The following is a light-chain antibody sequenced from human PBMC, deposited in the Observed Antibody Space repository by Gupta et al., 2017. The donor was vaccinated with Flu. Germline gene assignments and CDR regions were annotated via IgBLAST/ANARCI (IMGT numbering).Light chain of an antibody. CDR1: ISDIGGYNY. CDR2: DVN. CDR3: TSYGGSNNLV. V-gene: IGLV2-8*01. J-gene: IGLJ3*02. Sequence: QSALTQPPSASGSPGQSVTISCTGTISDIGGYNYVSWYQHHPGKPPNLIIYDVNKRPAGVPGRFAASKAGNAASLTVSGHQAEDDAEYYCTSYGGSNNLVFGGGTKLTVL.